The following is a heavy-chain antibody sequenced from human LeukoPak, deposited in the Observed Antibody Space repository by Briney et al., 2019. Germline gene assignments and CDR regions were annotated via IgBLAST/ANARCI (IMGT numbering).Heavy chain of an antibody. CDR3: ARQDTALVNGYGVWFDP. V-gene: IGHV4-39*01. Sequence: SETLSLTCTVSDGSIANSRYYWGWIRQPPGKGLEWIGNLHYSGNTYYNPSLQSRVTIFVDTSKNQFSLKLSSMTAADTAFYYCARQDTALVNGYGVWFDPWGQGTLVTVSS. J-gene: IGHJ5*02. CDR2: LHYSGNT. CDR1: DGSIANSRYY. D-gene: IGHD5-18*01.